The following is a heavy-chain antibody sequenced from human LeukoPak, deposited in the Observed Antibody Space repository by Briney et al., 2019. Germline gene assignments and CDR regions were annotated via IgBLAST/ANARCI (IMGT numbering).Heavy chain of an antibody. CDR1: GYSISSGYY. J-gene: IGHJ4*02. CDR2: IYYSGNT. V-gene: IGHV4-38-2*02. D-gene: IGHD3-10*01. CDR3: ARYYYGSGSYYYFDY. Sequence: PSETLSLTCTVSGYSISSGYYWGWIRQPPGKGLGWIGNIYYSGNTYYNPSLKSRVTISVDTSKNQFSLKLSSVTAADTAVYYCARYYYGSGSYYYFDYWGQGTLVTVSS.